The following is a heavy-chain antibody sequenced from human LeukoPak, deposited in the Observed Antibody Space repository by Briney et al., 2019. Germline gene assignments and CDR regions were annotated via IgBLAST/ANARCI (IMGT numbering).Heavy chain of an antibody. Sequence: GASVTVSCTASGYTFTSYDINWVRQATGQGLEWMGWMNPNSGNTGYAQKFQGRVTMTRNTSISTAYMELSSLRSEDTAVYYCARSRRGYYMDVWGKGTTVIVSS. J-gene: IGHJ6*03. CDR1: GYTFTSYD. CDR2: MNPNSGNT. CDR3: ARSRRGYYMDV. V-gene: IGHV1-8*01.